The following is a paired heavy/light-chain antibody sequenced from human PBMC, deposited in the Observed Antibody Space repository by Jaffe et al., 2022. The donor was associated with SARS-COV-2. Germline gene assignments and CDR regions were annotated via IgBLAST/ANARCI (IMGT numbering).Heavy chain of an antibody. CDR2: ISYDGSKK. V-gene: IGHV3-30*04. D-gene: IGHD6-19*01. CDR3: ANQMAVAGKDY. Sequence: QVQLVESGGGVVQPGRSLRVSCAASGFIFSSYAMHWVRQAPGKGLEWVAVISYDGSKKYYADSVKGRFTISRDNSKNTLYLQMNSLRAEDTAVYYCANQMAVAGKDYWGQGTLVTVSS. CDR1: GFIFSSYA. J-gene: IGHJ4*02.
Light chain of an antibody. CDR2: DAS. V-gene: IGKV1-33*01. CDR1: QDISNY. CDR3: QQYDILIFT. Sequence: DIQLTQSPSSLSASVGDRVTITCQASQDISNYLNWYQQKPGKAPKLLIYDASNLETGVPSRFSGSGSGTDFTFTISSLQPEDIATYYCQQYDILIFTFGPGTKVDIK. J-gene: IGKJ3*01.